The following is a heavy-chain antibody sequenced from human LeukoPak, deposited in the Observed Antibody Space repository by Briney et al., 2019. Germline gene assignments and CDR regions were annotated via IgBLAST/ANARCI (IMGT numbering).Heavy chain of an antibody. J-gene: IGHJ2*01. CDR2: IYTSGGT. V-gene: IGHV4-4*07. CDR3: ARGSGCSGGSCYSRSVDWYFDL. D-gene: IGHD2-15*01. CDR1: GGSISSYD. Sequence: SETLSLTCTVSGGSISSYDWSWIRQPAGKGLEWMGRIYTSGGTNYNPSLNSRGTMSVDTPKNQFSLKLSSETAADTAVYYCARGSGCSGGSCYSRSVDWYFDLWGRGTLVTVSS.